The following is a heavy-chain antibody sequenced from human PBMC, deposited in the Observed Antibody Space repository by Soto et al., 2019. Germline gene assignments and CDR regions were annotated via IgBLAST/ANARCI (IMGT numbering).Heavy chain of an antibody. Sequence: GESLKISCKGSGYTFTSYWITWVRQIPGKGLEWMGRIDPSGSYTNYSSSFQGHVTISVGKSSNTAYLQWRGLKDSDTAMYYCAILSSYIHSGGYYNRPDAFDISGQAARVTVS. V-gene: IGHV5-10-1*01. CDR3: AILSSYIHSGGYYNRPDAFDI. D-gene: IGHD3-22*01. CDR2: IDPSGSYT. J-gene: IGHJ3*02. CDR1: GYTFTSYW.